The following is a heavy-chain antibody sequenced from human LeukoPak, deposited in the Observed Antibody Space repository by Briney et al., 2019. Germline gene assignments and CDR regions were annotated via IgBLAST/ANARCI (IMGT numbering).Heavy chain of an antibody. Sequence: PSETLSLTCTVSGGSISSYYWSWIRQPAGKGLEWIGRIYTSGSTNYNPSLKSRVTMSVDTSKNQFSLKLSSVTAADTAVYYCARVRDSRFSRFQNWFDPWGQGTLVTVSS. CDR3: ARVRDSRFSRFQNWFDP. J-gene: IGHJ5*02. CDR2: IYTSGST. CDR1: GGSISSYY. V-gene: IGHV4-4*07. D-gene: IGHD2-21*02.